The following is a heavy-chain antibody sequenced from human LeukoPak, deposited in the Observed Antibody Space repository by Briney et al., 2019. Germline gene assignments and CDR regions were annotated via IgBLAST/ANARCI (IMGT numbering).Heavy chain of an antibody. CDR2: INPNSGGT. CDR1: GYTFTGYY. Sequence: ASVKVSCKASGYTFTGYYIHWVRQAPGQGLEWMGWINPNSGGTNYAQKFQGRVTMTRDTSISTACMELSRLRSDDTAVYYCAREKYYYGSGSHHLDYWGQGTLVTVSS. V-gene: IGHV1-2*02. D-gene: IGHD3-10*01. CDR3: AREKYYYGSGSHHLDY. J-gene: IGHJ4*02.